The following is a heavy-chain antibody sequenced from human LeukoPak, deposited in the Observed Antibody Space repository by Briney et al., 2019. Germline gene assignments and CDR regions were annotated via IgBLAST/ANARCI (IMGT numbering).Heavy chain of an antibody. J-gene: IGHJ4*02. CDR3: AAKAPSYYYETPLY. D-gene: IGHD3-22*01. V-gene: IGHV1-46*01. Sequence: ASVKVSCKASGYTFTSYYMHWVRQAPGQGLEWMGIINPSGGSTSYAQKFQGRVTITRDMSTSTAYMELSSLRSEDTAVYYCAAKAPSYYYETPLYWGQGTLVTVSS. CDR2: INPSGGST. CDR1: GYTFTSYY.